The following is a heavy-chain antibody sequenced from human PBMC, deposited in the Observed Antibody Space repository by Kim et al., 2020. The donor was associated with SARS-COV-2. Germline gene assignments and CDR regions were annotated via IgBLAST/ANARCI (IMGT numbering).Heavy chain of an antibody. CDR1: GFTFSSYA. CDR3: ARDRASEIPWDI. J-gene: IGHJ3*02. CDR2: ISYDGSNK. V-gene: IGHV3-30*04. D-gene: IGHD2-2*02. Sequence: GGSLRLSCAASGFTFSSYAMHWVRQAPGKGLEWVAVISYDGSNKYYADSVKGRFTISRDNSKNTLYLQMNSLRAEDTAVYYCARDRASEIPWDIWGQGTMVTVSS.